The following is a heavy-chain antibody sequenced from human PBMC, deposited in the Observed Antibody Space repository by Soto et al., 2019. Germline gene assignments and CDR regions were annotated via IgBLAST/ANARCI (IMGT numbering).Heavy chain of an antibody. CDR2: INDSGST. CDR1: GGSFSGYY. Sequence: SETLSLTCAVYGGSFSGYYWSWIRQPPGKGLEWIGEINDSGSTNYNPSHKSRVTISVDTSKNQFSLKLSSVTAADTAVYYCARVYCSSNSCHFYFDYWGHGTLVTVSS. CDR3: ARVYCSSNSCHFYFDY. D-gene: IGHD2-2*01. V-gene: IGHV4-34*01. J-gene: IGHJ4*01.